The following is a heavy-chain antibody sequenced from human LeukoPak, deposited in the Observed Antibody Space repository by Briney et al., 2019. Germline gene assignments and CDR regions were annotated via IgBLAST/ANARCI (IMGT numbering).Heavy chain of an antibody. V-gene: IGHV3-30-3*01. CDR3: ARALRGSSGIFDY. D-gene: IGHD6-25*01. CDR1: GFTFSSYA. CDR2: ISYDGSNK. J-gene: IGHJ4*02. Sequence: PGGSLRLSCAASGFTFSSYAMHWVRQAPGKGLEWVAVISYDGSNKYYADSVKGRFTISRDNSKNTLYLQMNSLRAEDTAVYYCARALRGSSGIFDYWGQGTLVTVSS.